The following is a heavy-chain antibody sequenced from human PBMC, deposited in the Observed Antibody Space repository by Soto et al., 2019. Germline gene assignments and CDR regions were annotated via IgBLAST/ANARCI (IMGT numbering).Heavy chain of an antibody. CDR2: ISAYNGNT. J-gene: IGHJ4*02. CDR3: ARDCGLLGYCSSTSWTPFDY. Sequence: GASVKVSCKASGYTFTSYGISWVRQAPGQGLEWMGWISAYNGNTNYAQKLQGRVTMTTDTSTSTAYMELRSLRSDDTAVYYCARDCGLLGYCSSTSWTPFDYWGQGTLVTVSS. D-gene: IGHD2-2*01. V-gene: IGHV1-18*01. CDR1: GYTFTSYG.